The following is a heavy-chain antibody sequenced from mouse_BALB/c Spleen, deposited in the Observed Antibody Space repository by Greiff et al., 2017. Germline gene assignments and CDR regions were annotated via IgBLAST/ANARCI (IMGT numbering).Heavy chain of an antibody. D-gene: IGHD1-1*01. CDR3: ARDYYYGSSFYAMDY. CDR2: IWGDGST. Sequence: QVQLVESGPGLVAPSQSLSITCTVSGFSLTGYGVNWVRQPPGKGLEWLGMIWGDGSTDYNSALKSRLSISKDNSKSQVFLKMNSLQTDDTARYYCARDYYYGSSFYAMDYWGQGTSVTVSS. J-gene: IGHJ4*01. CDR1: GFSLTGYG. V-gene: IGHV2-6-7*01.